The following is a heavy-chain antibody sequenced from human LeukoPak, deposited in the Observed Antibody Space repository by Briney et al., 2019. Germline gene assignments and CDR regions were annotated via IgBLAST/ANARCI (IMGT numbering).Heavy chain of an antibody. V-gene: IGHV4-59*01. Sequence: SETLSLTCTVSGGSISSYYWSWIRQPPGKGLEWIGYIYYSGSTNYNPSLKSRVTTSVDTSKNQFSLRLSSVTAADTAVYYCARGRAQKDYWGQGTLVTVSS. CDR3: ARGRAQKDY. J-gene: IGHJ4*02. CDR2: IYYSGST. CDR1: GGSISSYY.